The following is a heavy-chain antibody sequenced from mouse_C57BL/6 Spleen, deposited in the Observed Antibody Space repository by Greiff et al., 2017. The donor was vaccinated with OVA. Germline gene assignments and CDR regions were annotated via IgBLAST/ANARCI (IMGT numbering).Heavy chain of an antibody. CDR2: IDPSDSET. CDR3: ARRLGRKHYAMDD. D-gene: IGHD4-1*01. CDR1: GYTFTSYW. J-gene: IGHJ4*01. V-gene: IGHV1-52*01. Sequence: QVQLQQPGAELVRPGSSVKLSCKASGYTFTSYWMHWVKQRPIQGLEWIGNIDPSDSETHYNQKFKDKATLTVDKSSSTAYMQLSSLTSEDSAVYYCARRLGRKHYAMDDWGQGTSVTVSS.